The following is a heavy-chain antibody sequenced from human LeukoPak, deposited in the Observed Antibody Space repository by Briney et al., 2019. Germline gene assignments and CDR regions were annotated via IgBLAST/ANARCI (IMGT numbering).Heavy chain of an antibody. Sequence: ASVKVSCKASGYTFTSYYMHWVRQAPGQGLEWMGIINPSGGSTSYAQKFQGRATMTRDMSTSTVYMELSSLRSEDTAVYYCARSYGSGIFLGYWGQGTLVTVSS. CDR2: INPSGGST. D-gene: IGHD3-10*01. CDR1: GYTFTSYY. V-gene: IGHV1-46*01. CDR3: ARSYGSGIFLGY. J-gene: IGHJ4*02.